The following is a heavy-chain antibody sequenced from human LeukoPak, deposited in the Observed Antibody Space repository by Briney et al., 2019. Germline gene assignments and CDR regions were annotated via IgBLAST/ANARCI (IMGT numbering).Heavy chain of an antibody. CDR2: INPNSGGT. D-gene: IGHD3-3*01. CDR3: ARGFLSYGMDV. Sequence: ASVKVSCKASGYTFTVYYMHWVRQAPGQGLEWVGWINPNSGGTNYAQKFQGRVTMTGDTSVSTAYMELSRLRSDDTAVYYCARGFLSYGMDVWGQETTVTVS. CDR1: GYTFTVYY. V-gene: IGHV1-2*02. J-gene: IGHJ6*02.